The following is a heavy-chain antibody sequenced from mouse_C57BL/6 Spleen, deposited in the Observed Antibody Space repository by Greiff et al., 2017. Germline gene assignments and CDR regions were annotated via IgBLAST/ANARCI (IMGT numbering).Heavy chain of an antibody. CDR3: AREEGAWFAY. V-gene: IGHV1-64*01. CDR2: IHPNSGST. CDR1: GYTFTSDW. J-gene: IGHJ3*01. Sequence: VQLQQSGAELVKPGASVKLSCKASGYTFTSDWLHWVKQRPGQGLELIGMIHPNSGSTNYNEKFKSKATLTVDKSPSTAYMQLSSLTSEDSAVYYCAREEGAWFAYWGQGTLVTVSA.